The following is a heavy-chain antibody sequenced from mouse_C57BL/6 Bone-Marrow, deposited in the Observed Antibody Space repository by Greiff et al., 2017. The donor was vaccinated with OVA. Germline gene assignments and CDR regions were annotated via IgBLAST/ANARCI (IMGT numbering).Heavy chain of an antibody. Sequence: VQLKQSGPELVKPGASVKISCKASGYSFTSYYIHWVKQRPGQGLEWIGWIYPGSGNTKYNEKFKGKATLTADTSSSTAYMQLSSLTSEYSAVYYCARGDGNYGAMDYWGQGTSVTVSS. V-gene: IGHV1-66*01. CDR2: IYPGSGNT. D-gene: IGHD2-1*01. CDR1: GYSFTSYY. CDR3: ARGDGNYGAMDY. J-gene: IGHJ4*01.